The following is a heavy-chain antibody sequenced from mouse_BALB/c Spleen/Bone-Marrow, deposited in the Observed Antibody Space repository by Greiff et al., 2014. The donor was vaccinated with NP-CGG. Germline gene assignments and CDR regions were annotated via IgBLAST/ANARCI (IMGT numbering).Heavy chain of an antibody. CDR2: IWAGGST. Sequence: VQLQQSGPGLVAPSQSLSITCTVSGFSLTSYGVYWARQPPGKGLEWLGVIWAGGSTNYNSGLMSRLSISKDSSKSQVLLKMNSLQTDDTAMYYCARVYGSSYDPYYYAMGYWGQGTSVTVSS. V-gene: IGHV2-9*02. CDR1: GFSLTSYG. D-gene: IGHD1-1*01. J-gene: IGHJ4*01. CDR3: ARVYGSSYDPYYYAMGY.